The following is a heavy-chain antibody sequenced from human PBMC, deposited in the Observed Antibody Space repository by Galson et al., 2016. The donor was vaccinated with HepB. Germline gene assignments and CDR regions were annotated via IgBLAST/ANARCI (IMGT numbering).Heavy chain of an antibody. J-gene: IGHJ4*02. Sequence: PALVKPTQTLTLTCPFSGFPLSTSGVGVGWIRQSPGKALEWLALIYWNDDKRYSPSLKSRLTITKDTSKNQVVLTLTNMDPVDTATYYCAHSRTSADYGSGKDHYFDYWGQGTLVTVAS. V-gene: IGHV2-5*01. CDR1: GFPLSTSGVG. CDR3: AHSRTSADYGSGKDHYFDY. CDR2: IYWNDDK. D-gene: IGHD3-10*01.